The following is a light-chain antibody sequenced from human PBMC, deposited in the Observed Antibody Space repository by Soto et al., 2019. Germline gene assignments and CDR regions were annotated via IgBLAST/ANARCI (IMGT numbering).Light chain of an antibody. J-gene: IGLJ1*01. V-gene: IGLV2-14*01. CDR3: ATWDDSLSGYV. CDR1: MRDVGAYNL. Sequence: QSALTQPASVSGSAGQSITISCSGTMRDVGAYNLVSWYQQHPGTAPKLIIYEVRNRPSGISSRFSGSRSGNTASLTISGLQPEDEGDYYCATWDDSLSGYVFGTGTKLTVL. CDR2: EVR.